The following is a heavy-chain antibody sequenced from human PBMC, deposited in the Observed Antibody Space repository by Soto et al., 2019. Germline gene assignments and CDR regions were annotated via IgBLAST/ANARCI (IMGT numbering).Heavy chain of an antibody. J-gene: IGHJ6*02. V-gene: IGHV4-59*13. D-gene: IGHD2-2*01. Sequence: SNYYWSWVRQPPGKGLEWVGYIYYNGNTNYNPSLKSRVTISVDTSKNQFSLKLTSVTAADSAVCYCARDRVLVPAALRSYYYYYGMDVWGQGTTVTVSS. CDR1: SNYY. CDR2: IYYNGNT. CDR3: ARDRVLVPAALRSYYYYYGMDV.